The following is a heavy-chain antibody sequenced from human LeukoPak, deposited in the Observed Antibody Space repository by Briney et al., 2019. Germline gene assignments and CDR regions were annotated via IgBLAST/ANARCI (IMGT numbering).Heavy chain of an antibody. V-gene: IGHV3-30*04. CDR2: ISYDGSNK. CDR3: ARAGVLEWLSNFDY. CDR1: GFTFSSYA. D-gene: IGHD3-3*01. Sequence: PGRSLRLSCAASGFTFSSYAMHWVRQAPGKGLEWVAVISYDGSNKYYADSVKGRFTISRDNSKNTLYLQMNSLRAEDTAVYYCARAGVLEWLSNFDYWGQGTLVTVSS. J-gene: IGHJ4*02.